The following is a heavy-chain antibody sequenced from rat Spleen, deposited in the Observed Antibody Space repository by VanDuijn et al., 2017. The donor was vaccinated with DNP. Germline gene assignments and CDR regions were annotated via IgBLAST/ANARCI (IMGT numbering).Heavy chain of an antibody. J-gene: IGHJ3*01. CDR2: ISYDGDKT. CDR3: ARPALGFAY. V-gene: IGHV5S23*01. CDR1: GFTFSNYD. Sequence: EVQLVESGGGLVQPGRSLKLSCAASGFTFSNYDMAWVRQAPKRGLEWVATISYDGDKTYYRDSMKGRFTISRDNARNTQYLQMDSLRSEDTATYYCARPALGFAYWGQGTLVTVSS.